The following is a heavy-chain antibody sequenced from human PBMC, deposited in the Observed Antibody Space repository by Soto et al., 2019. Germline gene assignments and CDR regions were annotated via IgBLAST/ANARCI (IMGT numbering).Heavy chain of an antibody. CDR2: IIPIFGTA. CDR3: ARDQKAGQYCSSTSCYRYYYYGMDV. J-gene: IGHJ6*02. V-gene: IGHV1-69*13. Sequence: SVKVSCKASGGTFSSYAISWVRQAPGQGLEWMGGIIPIFGTADYAQKFQGRVTITADESTSTAYMELSSLRSEGTAVYYCARDQKAGQYCSSTSCYRYYYYGMDVWGQGTTVTVSS. D-gene: IGHD2-2*02. CDR1: GGTFSSYA.